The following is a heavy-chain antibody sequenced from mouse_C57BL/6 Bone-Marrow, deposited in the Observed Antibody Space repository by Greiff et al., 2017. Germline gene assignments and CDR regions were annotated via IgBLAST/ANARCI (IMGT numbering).Heavy chain of an antibody. CDR1: GYTFTSYG. J-gene: IGHJ3*01. CDR2: IYPRSGNT. CDR3: ARGGGAWFAY. V-gene: IGHV1-81*01. Sequence: VQLLESGAELARPGASVKLSCKASGYTFTSYGISWVKQRTGQGLEWIGEIYPRSGNTYYNEKFKGKATLTADKSSSTAYMEVRSRTSEDSAVYFCARGGGAWFAYWGQGTLVTVSA.